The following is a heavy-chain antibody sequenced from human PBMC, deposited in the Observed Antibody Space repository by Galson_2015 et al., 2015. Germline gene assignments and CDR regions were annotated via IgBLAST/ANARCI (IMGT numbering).Heavy chain of an antibody. Sequence: SVKVSCKATEYTFTTYQMYWVRQAPGQGLEWMGTVYPSGGDATYAQKFQGRVTMTRDTSTSTVYMELSSLRSDDTAVYYCASDSVAGANGLGYWGQGTLVTVSS. CDR3: ASDSVAGANGLGY. V-gene: IGHV1-46*01. CDR2: VYPSGGDA. J-gene: IGHJ4*02. D-gene: IGHD4-23*01. CDR1: EYTFTTYQ.